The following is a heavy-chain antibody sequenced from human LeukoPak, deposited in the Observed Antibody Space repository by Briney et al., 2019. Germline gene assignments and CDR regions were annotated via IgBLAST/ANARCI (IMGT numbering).Heavy chain of an antibody. D-gene: IGHD1-7*01. V-gene: IGHV3-21*01. CDR1: GFTFSSYS. J-gene: IGHJ4*02. CDR3: ARDLPGKKLELRPLDFDY. Sequence: PGGSLRLSCAASGFTFSSYSMNWVRQAPGKGLEWVSSISSSSSYIYYADSVKGRFTISRDNAKNSLYLQMNSLRAEDTAVYYCARDLPGKKLELRPLDFDYWGQGTLVTVSS. CDR2: ISSSSSYI.